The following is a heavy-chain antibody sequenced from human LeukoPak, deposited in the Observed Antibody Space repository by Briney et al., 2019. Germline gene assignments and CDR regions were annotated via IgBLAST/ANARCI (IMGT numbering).Heavy chain of an antibody. D-gene: IGHD6-13*01. V-gene: IGHV3-48*04. J-gene: IGHJ5*02. CDR2: ISSSGSTI. CDR1: GFTFSGYS. CDR3: ARIIAVGGTDWFDP. Sequence: GGSLRLSCAASGFTFSGYSMNWIRQAPGKGLEWVSYISSSGSTIYYADSVKGRFTISRDNAKNSLYLQMNSLRAEDTAVYYCARIIAVGGTDWFDPWGQGTLVTVSS.